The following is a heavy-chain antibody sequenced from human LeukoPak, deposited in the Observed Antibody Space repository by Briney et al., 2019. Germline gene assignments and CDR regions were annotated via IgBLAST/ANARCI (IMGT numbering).Heavy chain of an antibody. V-gene: IGHV3-30*02. CDR1: GFTFSTYA. D-gene: IGHD1-14*01. J-gene: IGHJ4*02. CDR3: AKISSSAEPNFDH. Sequence: GESLKISCAGSGFTFSTYAMHWVRQAPGKGLEWVAFIWPDGSKKYYADSVKGRFAISRENSNNTLYLQMNSLRPEDTGLYFCAKISSSAEPNFDHWGQGTRLTVSS. CDR2: IWPDGSKK.